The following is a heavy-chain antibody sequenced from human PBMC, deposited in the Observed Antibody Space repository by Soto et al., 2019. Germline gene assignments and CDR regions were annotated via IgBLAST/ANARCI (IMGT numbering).Heavy chain of an antibody. J-gene: IGHJ3*02. Sequence: PGGSLRLSCAASGFTFSGSAMHWVRQASGKGLEWVGRIRSKANSYATAYAASVKGRFTISRDDSKNTAYLQMNSLKTEGTAVYYCTRHLVTPFDIWGQGTMVTVSS. CDR1: GFTFSGSA. CDR2: IRSKANSYAT. CDR3: TRHLVTPFDI. V-gene: IGHV3-73*01. D-gene: IGHD5-18*01.